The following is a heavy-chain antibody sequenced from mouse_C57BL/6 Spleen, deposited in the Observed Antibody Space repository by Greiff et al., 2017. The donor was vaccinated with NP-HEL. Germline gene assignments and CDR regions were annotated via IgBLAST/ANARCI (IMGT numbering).Heavy chain of an antibody. CDR1: GFTFSDYG. Sequence: EVQRVESGGGLVKPGGSLKLSCAASGFTFSDYGMHWVRQAPEKGLEWVAYISSGSSTIYYADTVKGRFTISRDNAKNTLFLQMTSLRSEDTAMYYCARQDYYYAMDYWGQGTSVTVSS. CDR3: ARQDYYYAMDY. J-gene: IGHJ4*01. CDR2: ISSGSSTI. V-gene: IGHV5-17*01.